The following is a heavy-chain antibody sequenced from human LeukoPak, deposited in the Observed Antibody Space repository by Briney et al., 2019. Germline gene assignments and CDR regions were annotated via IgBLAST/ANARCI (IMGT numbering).Heavy chain of an antibody. V-gene: IGHV1-69*04. Sequence: SVKVSCKASGGTFDNYAVKLVREAPGLGLEWMGRIIPMLGKTNSAQKFQDRVTFTADKSTGTAYMELTHLRPYDTAVYFCASGLFGGFAAAPFDHWGQRTLVTVSP. D-gene: IGHD2-2*01. CDR1: GGTFDNYA. CDR3: ASGLFGGFAAAPFDH. CDR2: IIPMLGKT. J-gene: IGHJ4*02.